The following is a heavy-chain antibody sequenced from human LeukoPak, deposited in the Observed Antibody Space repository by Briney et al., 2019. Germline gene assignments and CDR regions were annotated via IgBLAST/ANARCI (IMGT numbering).Heavy chain of an antibody. Sequence: GGSLRLSCAASGFTFSDYYMSWIRQAPGKGLEWVSYISSSGSTIYYADSVKGRFTISRDNAKNSVYLQMNGLRAEDTAVYYCARVGRDYYGSGSYRGYFDYWGQGTLATVSS. CDR3: ARVGRDYYGSGSYRGYFDY. CDR1: GFTFSDYY. J-gene: IGHJ4*02. V-gene: IGHV3-11*04. CDR2: ISSSGSTI. D-gene: IGHD3-10*01.